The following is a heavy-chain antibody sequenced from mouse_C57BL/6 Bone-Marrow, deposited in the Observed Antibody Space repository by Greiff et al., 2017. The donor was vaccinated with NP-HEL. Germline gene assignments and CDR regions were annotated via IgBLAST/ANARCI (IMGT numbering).Heavy chain of an antibody. CDR2: ISSGGSYT. V-gene: IGHV5-6*01. CDR1: GFTFSSYG. CDR3: ARQGGYYAMDY. J-gene: IGHJ4*01. Sequence: EVKLVESGGDLVKPGGSLKLSSAASGFTFSSYGMSWVRQTPDKRLEWVATISSGGSYTYYPDSVKGRFTISRDNAKNTLYLQMSSLKSEDTAMYYCARQGGYYAMDYWGQGTSVTVSS.